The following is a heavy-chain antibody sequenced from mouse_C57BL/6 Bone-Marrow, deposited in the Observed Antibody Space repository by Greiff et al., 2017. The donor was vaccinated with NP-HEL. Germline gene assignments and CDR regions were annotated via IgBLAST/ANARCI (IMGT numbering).Heavy chain of an antibody. CDR3: ARDQDYDGSSYWYFDV. CDR1: GFTFSSYA. D-gene: IGHD1-1*01. V-gene: IGHV5-4*01. Sequence: EVQLVESGGGLVKPGGSLKLSCAASGFTFSSYAMSWVRQTPEKRLEWVATISDGGSYTYYPDNVQGRFTISRDNAKNNLYRQMSHLKSEDTAMYYCARDQDYDGSSYWYFDVWGTGTTVTVSS. CDR2: ISDGGSYT. J-gene: IGHJ1*03.